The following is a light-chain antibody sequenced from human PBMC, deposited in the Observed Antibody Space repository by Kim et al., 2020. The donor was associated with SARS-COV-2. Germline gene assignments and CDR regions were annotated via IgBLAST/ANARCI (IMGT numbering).Light chain of an antibody. CDR2: DVT. CDR1: IGDVGVYNF. CDR3: SSFADSILFV. V-gene: IGLV2-14*03. J-gene: IGLJ1*01. Sequence: SYTLTGTGTIGDVGVYNFVSWYQQHPSKAPRLIIYDVTKRPSGVSNRFSGSKSGNTASLTISGLQTDDEADYFCSSFADSILFVFGTGTKVTVL.